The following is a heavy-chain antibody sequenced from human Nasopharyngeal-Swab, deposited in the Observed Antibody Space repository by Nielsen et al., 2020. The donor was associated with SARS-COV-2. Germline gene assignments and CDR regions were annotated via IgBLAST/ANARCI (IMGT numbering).Heavy chain of an antibody. CDR2: ISYDGSNK. D-gene: IGHD1-26*01. Sequence: WIRQRPGKGLEWVAVISYDGSNKYYADSVKVRFTISRDNSNNTLKLQINILRAEDTAVYYFSCPSSGRYFHGMDVWGQGTTVTVSS. CDR3: SCPSSGRYFHGMDV. V-gene: IGHV3-30-3*01. J-gene: IGHJ6*02.